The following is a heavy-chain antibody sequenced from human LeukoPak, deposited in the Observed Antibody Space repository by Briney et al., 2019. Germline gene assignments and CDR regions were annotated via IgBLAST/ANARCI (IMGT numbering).Heavy chain of an antibody. J-gene: IGHJ3*02. CDR3: ARGAYCGGDCSSSDAFDI. D-gene: IGHD2-21*01. CDR2: ISAYNGNT. Sequence: ASVKVSCKASGCTFTNYGVSWVRQAPGQGLEWMGWISAYNGNTNYAQSLQGRVTMTTDTSTATAYLELRSLRSDDTAVYYCARGAYCGGDCSSSDAFDIWGQGTMVTVSS. V-gene: IGHV1-18*01. CDR1: GCTFTNYG.